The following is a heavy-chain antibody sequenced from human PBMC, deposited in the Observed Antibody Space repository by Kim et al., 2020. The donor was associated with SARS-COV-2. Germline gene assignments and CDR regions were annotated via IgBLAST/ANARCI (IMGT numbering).Heavy chain of an antibody. CDR3: ARAPNDFWSGYPYYFDY. CDR1: GGSVSSGSYF. D-gene: IGHD3-3*01. V-gene: IGHV4-61*01. Sequence: SETLSLTCTVSGGSVSSGSYFWSWIRQPPGKGLEWIGYIYYSGNTNSNPSLKSRVTMSVDTSKNQFSLILRSVTAADTAVYYCARAPNDFWSGYPYYFDYWGQGTLVTVSS. CDR2: IYYSGNT. J-gene: IGHJ4*02.